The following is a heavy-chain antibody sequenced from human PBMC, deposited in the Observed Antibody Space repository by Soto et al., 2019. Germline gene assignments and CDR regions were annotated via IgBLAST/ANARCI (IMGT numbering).Heavy chain of an antibody. D-gene: IGHD2-15*01. V-gene: IGHV3-64D*09. CDR2: ISSNGGST. Sequence: GGSLRLSCSASGFTFSSYAMHWVRQAPGKGPEYVSAISSNGGSTYYADSVKGRFTISRDNSKNTLYLQMSSLRAEDTAVYYCVKEGDCSGGSCYEDYYYYMDVWGKGTTVTVSS. CDR1: GFTFSSYA. J-gene: IGHJ6*03. CDR3: VKEGDCSGGSCYEDYYYYMDV.